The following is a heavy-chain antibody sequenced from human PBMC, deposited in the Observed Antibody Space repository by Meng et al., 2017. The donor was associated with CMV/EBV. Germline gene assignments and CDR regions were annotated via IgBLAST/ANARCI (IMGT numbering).Heavy chain of an antibody. CDR3: ARVTSRVAGAFDY. V-gene: IGHV4-30-4*08. J-gene: IGHJ4*02. CDR2: IYYSGST. CDR1: GGSISSGDYY. D-gene: IGHD1-14*01. Sequence: QVVLQEAGPGLVKPSQTRSLTCTVSGGSISSGDYYWSWIRQPPGKGLEWIGYIYYSGSTYYNPSLKSRVTISVDTSKNQFSLKLSSVTAADTAVYYCARVTSRVAGAFDYWGQGTLVTVSS.